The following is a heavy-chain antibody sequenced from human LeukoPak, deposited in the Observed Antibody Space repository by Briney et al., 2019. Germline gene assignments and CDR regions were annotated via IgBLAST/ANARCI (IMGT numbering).Heavy chain of an antibody. D-gene: IGHD3-10*01. Sequence: SETLSLTCTVSGYSISSGYYWGWIRQPPGKGLEWIGSMYHSGSTYYNPSLKSRVTVSVDTSKNQFSLKLSSVTAADMAVYYCARVLTMFRGGFDYWGQGTLVTVSS. V-gene: IGHV4-38-2*02. CDR3: ARVLTMFRGGFDY. CDR2: MYHSGST. J-gene: IGHJ4*02. CDR1: GYSISSGYY.